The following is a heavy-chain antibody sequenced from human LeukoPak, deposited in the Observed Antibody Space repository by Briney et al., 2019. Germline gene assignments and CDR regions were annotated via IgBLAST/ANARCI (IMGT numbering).Heavy chain of an antibody. D-gene: IGHD2-2*01. J-gene: IGHJ4*02. CDR3: ARHYRAYSSTSGTFDY. V-gene: IGHV4-34*01. CDR1: GGSFSGYY. Sequence: SETLSLTCAVYGGSFSGYYWSWIRQPPAKGLELVGEINHSGRTNYNPSLESRLTIAIDTSKNQLYLKLRSVTAADTAVYYCARHYRAYSSTSGTFDYWGQGTLVTVSS. CDR2: INHSGRT.